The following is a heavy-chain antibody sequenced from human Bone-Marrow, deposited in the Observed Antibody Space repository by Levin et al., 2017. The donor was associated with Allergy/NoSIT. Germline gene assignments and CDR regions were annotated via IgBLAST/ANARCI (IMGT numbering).Heavy chain of an antibody. CDR1: NNAFPNAG. J-gene: IGHJ3*02. CDR3: ASRSGDNGDAFDI. V-gene: IGHV1-18*01. D-gene: IGHD2-21*02. CDR2: ISAYTGST. Sequence: GESLKISCRASNNAFPNAGVTWVRQAPGQGFEWMGWISAYTGSTNYAHTLQARITMVTDTSTSTAYMDLGSLTSADTAIYYCASRSGDNGDAFDIWGQGTMVTVSS.